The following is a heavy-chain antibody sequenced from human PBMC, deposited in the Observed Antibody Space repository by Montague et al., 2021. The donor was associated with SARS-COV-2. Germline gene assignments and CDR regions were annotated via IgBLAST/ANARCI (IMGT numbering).Heavy chain of an antibody. V-gene: IGHV4-34*01. Sequence: SETLSLTCAVYGGSFSGYYWGWIRQPPGKGLEWIGTIYHSGSTYFNPSLKSRVTISVDTSKNQFSLNLSSVTAADTAVYYCAKVAGSHDTFDIWGRGTMVTVSS. J-gene: IGHJ3*02. CDR2: IYHSGST. CDR3: AKVAGSHDTFDI. CDR1: GGSFSGYY. D-gene: IGHD6-19*01.